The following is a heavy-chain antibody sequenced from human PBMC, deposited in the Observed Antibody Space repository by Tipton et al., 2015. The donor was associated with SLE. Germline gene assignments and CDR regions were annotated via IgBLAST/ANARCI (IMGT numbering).Heavy chain of an antibody. CDR1: GGSISSGSYY. Sequence: TLSLTCTVSGGSISSGSYYWSWIRQPAGKGLEWIGYIYTSGSTNYNPSLKSRVTISVDTSKNQFSLKLSSVTAADTAVYYCARVRGSSWLSFAFDIWGQGTMVTVSS. V-gene: IGHV4-61*09. CDR2: IYTSGST. J-gene: IGHJ3*02. D-gene: IGHD6-13*01. CDR3: ARVRGSSWLSFAFDI.